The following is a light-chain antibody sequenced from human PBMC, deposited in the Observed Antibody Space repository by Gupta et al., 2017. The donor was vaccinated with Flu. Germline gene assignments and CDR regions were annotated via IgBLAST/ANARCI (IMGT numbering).Light chain of an antibody. Sequence: SIGSYNVNWYQQKPGQAPRLVIFAKNHRPAGVPDRFSGSRSGNSASLTISGLQAEDEGDYYCNTRNNGRGDPVFGGGTKLVVL. CDR3: NTRNNGRGDPV. J-gene: IGLJ2*01. CDR1: SIGSYN. CDR2: AKN. V-gene: IGLV3-19*01.